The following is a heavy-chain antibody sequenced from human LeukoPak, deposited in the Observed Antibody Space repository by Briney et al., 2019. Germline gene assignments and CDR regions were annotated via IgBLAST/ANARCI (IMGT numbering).Heavy chain of an antibody. CDR1: GYTFTAYY. Sequence: ASVKVSCKASGYTFTAYYMHWVRQAPGQGLEWMGWINPNSGGTNYAQKFQGRVTMTRDTSISTAYMELSRLRSDDTAVYYCARALDVYYYGSGSRPNAFEYWGQGTLVTVSS. CDR3: ARALDVYYYGSGSRPNAFEY. CDR2: INPNSGGT. D-gene: IGHD3-10*01. V-gene: IGHV1-2*02. J-gene: IGHJ4*02.